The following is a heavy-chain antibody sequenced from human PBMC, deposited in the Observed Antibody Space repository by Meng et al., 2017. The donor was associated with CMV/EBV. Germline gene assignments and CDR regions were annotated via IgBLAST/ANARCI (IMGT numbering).Heavy chain of an antibody. V-gene: IGHV4-34*01. D-gene: IGHD6-6*01. J-gene: IGHJ4*02. Sequence: QGRVQQWGAGLLRPSETLSLPCAVYGGSFSGYYWSWIRQPPGKGLEWIGEINHSGSTNYNPSLKSRVTISVDTSKNQFSLKLSSVTAADTAVYYCARGSIAARLGLGDWGQGTLVTVSS. CDR1: GGSFSGYY. CDR2: INHSGST. CDR3: ARGSIAARLGLGD.